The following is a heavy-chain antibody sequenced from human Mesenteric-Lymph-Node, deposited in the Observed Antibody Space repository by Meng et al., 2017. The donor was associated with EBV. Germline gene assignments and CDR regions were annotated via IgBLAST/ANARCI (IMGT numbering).Heavy chain of an antibody. CDR3: ARHRMPQIIGDPYYFDY. CDR1: GGASTSSSNY. D-gene: IGHD3-3*01. V-gene: IGHV4-39*01. J-gene: IGHJ4*02. CDR2: LNYSGTT. Sequence: LQVPGQGVGSASGHWSLTFTFSGGASTSSSNYWGWISQPPGKGLEWFGSLNYSGTTYDNTSFRSRVTIFVDTSKNQLSMKLNSVTAADTAVYYCARHRMPQIIGDPYYFDYWGQGTLVTVSS.